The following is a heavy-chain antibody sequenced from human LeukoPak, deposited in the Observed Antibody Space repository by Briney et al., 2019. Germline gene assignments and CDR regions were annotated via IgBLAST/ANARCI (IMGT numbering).Heavy chain of an antibody. J-gene: IGHJ4*02. CDR2: IIPIFGTA. CDR1: GGTFSSYA. CDR3: ARSPGAGGSGSYYKRPFDY. D-gene: IGHD3-10*01. Sequence: ASVKVSCKASGGTFSSYAISWVRQAPGQGLEWMGGIIPIFGTANYAQKLQGRVTMTTDTSTSTAYMELRSLRSDDTAVYYCARSPGAGGSGSYYKRPFDYWGQGTLVTVSS. V-gene: IGHV1-69*05.